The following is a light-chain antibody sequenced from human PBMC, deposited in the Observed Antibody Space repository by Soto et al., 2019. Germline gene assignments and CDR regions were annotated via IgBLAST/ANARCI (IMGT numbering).Light chain of an antibody. Sequence: QSALTQPASVSGSPGQSITISCTGTSSDVGSYNLVSWYQQHPGKAPKLMISEVSKRPSGISDRSSGSKSGSTASLTISGLQAEDEADDYCCSYAGTSTHTVFGGGTQLTVL. CDR2: EVS. CDR3: CSYAGTSTHTV. J-gene: IGLJ7*01. V-gene: IGLV2-23*02. CDR1: SSDVGSYNL.